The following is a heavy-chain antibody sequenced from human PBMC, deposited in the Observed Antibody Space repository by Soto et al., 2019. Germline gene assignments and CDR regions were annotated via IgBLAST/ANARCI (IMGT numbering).Heavy chain of an antibody. CDR3: XRRASSGWYLYYYGMDV. V-gene: IGHV3-48*03. D-gene: IGHD6-19*01. J-gene: IGHJ6*01. CDR2: ISSSGSTI. CDR1: GFTFSSYD. Sequence: TGGSLRLSCAASGFTFSSYDMNWVRQAPGKGLEWVSYISSSGSTIYYADSVKGRFTISRDNAKNSLYLQMNSLRAEDTAVYYCXRRASSGWYLYYYGMDVWGQGTTVTVSS.